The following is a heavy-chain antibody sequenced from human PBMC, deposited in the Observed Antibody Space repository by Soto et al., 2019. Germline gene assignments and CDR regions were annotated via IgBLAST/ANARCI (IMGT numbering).Heavy chain of an antibody. J-gene: IGHJ5*02. V-gene: IGHV2-5*01. CDR1: GFSLTCTGVG. Sequence: ITLKESGPTLVKPTQTLTLTCTFSGFSLTCTGVGVGWIRQPPGKALEWLALIYWNDDTYYSPSLKSRLTITKDTSKNQVVLTVTNMDPVDTATYYCAHRRHYCSGASCYVWFDPWGQGTLVTVSS. CDR2: IYWNDDT. CDR3: AHRRHYCSGASCYVWFDP. D-gene: IGHD2-15*01.